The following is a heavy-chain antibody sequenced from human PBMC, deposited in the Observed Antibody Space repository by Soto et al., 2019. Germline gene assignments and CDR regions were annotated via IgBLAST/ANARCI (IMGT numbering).Heavy chain of an antibody. J-gene: IGHJ4*02. Sequence: ASVKVSCKASGYTFTSYGISWVRKAPGQGLEWMGWISAYNGNTNYAQKLQGRVTMTTDTSTSTAYMELRSLRSDDTAVYYCARVLGPNLYYYDSSGYYDYWGQGTLVTGSS. CDR1: GYTFTSYG. D-gene: IGHD3-22*01. CDR2: ISAYNGNT. V-gene: IGHV1-18*01. CDR3: ARVLGPNLYYYDSSGYYDY.